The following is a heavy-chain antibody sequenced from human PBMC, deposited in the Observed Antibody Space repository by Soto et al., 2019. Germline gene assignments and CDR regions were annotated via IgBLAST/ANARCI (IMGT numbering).Heavy chain of an antibody. CDR1: GFTFSSHA. CDR3: AKGKANAVCRVDTLFDY. CDR2: INGIGGRT. D-gene: IGHD3-3*01. V-gene: IGHV3-23*01. Sequence: DVQLLESGGGLIQPGGSLRLSCAVSGFTFSSHAMNWVRQAPGKGLEWVSVINGIGGRTYDADSVKGRFTISRDNSKNTLYLQMNSLRAEDTAVYYCAKGKANAVCRVDTLFDYWGQGALVTVSS. J-gene: IGHJ4*02.